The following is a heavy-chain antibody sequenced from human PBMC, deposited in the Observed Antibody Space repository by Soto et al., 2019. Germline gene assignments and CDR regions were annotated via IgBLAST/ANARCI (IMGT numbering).Heavy chain of an antibody. CDR3: ARGGLRLGELSPDAFDI. D-gene: IGHD3-16*02. V-gene: IGHV1-69*13. J-gene: IGHJ3*02. CDR1: GGTFSSYA. Sequence: SVKVSCKASGGTFSSYAISWVRQAPGQGLEWMGGIIPIFGTANYAQKFQGRVTITADESTSTAYMELSSLRSEDTAVYYCARGGLRLGELSPDAFDIWGQGTMVTASS. CDR2: IIPIFGTA.